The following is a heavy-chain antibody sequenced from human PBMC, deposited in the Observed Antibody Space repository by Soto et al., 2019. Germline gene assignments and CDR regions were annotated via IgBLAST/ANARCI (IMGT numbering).Heavy chain of an antibody. J-gene: IGHJ4*02. CDR3: AKALYGGHDY. Sequence: GGSLRLSCAASGFTFSSYGMHWLRQTPGKGLQWVAAIWYDGTSEKCADSVKGRFTISRDNSKNMVYLQMNSLRVEDTAVYYCAKALYGGHDYWGQGTQVTVSS. CDR1: GFTFSSYG. D-gene: IGHD2-15*01. V-gene: IGHV3-33*06. CDR2: IWYDGTSE.